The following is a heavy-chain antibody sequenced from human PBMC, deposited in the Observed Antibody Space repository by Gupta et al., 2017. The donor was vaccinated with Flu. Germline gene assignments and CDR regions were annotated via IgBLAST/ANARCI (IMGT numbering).Heavy chain of an antibody. CDR1: GFPFSDYS. CDR3: AGIYGGYDWYFDL. Sequence: QVQLVESGGGWVRLGGSLRLSCAAPGFPFSDYSLSWVRQAPGKGLGWVSYSSSSGSTIYYADSVKGRYTISRENAKNSLYLQMNSLRDEDTAVYYCAGIYGGYDWYFDLWGRGTLVTVSS. V-gene: IGHV3-11*01. D-gene: IGHD5-12*01. J-gene: IGHJ2*01. CDR2: SSSSGSTI.